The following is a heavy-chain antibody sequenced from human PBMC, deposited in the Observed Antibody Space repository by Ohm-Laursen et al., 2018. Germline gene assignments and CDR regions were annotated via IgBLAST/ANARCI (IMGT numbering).Heavy chain of an antibody. V-gene: IGHV3-66*01. CDR3: AKEGEGIFDSSYFFDY. Sequence: SLRLSCAASGFTVSNDYMTWVRQTPGMGLEWVSVIYTGGGTTYADSVKGRFTISRDNSENTLYLQMNSLRAEDTAVYYCAKEGEGIFDSSYFFDYWGQGALVTVSS. CDR2: IYTGGGT. J-gene: IGHJ4*02. CDR1: GFTVSNDY. D-gene: IGHD3-22*01.